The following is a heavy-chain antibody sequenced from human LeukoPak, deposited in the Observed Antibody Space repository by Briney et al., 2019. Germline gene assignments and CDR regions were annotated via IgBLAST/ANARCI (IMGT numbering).Heavy chain of an antibody. V-gene: IGHV1-18*01. CDR3: ARDGRPPLFGVVIIDAFDI. CDR2: ISAYNGNT. CDR1: GYTFTSYG. Sequence: ASVKVSRKASGYTFTSYGISWVRQAPGQGLEWMGWISAYNGNTNYAQKLQGRVTMTTDTSTSTAYMELRSLRSDDTAVYYCARDGRPPLFGVVIIDAFDIWGQGTMVTVSS. D-gene: IGHD3-3*01. J-gene: IGHJ3*02.